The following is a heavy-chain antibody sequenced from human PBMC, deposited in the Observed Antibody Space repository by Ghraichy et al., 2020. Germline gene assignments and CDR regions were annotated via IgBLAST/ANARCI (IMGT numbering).Heavy chain of an antibody. CDR3: AKVVVVTAIHAPKSHGYFDY. V-gene: IGHV3-23*01. D-gene: IGHD2-21*02. Sequence: GGSLRLSCAASGFTFSSYAMSWVRQAPGKGLEWVSAISGSGGSTYYADSVKGRFTISRDNSKNTLYLQMNSLRAEDTAVYYCAKVVVVTAIHAPKSHGYFDYWGQGTLVTVSS. J-gene: IGHJ4*02. CDR2: ISGSGGST. CDR1: GFTFSSYA.